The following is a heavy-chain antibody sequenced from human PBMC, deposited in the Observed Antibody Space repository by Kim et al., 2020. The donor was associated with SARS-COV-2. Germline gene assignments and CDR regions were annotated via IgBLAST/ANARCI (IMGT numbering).Heavy chain of an antibody. CDR2: INPNSGGT. CDR1: GYTFTGYY. CDR3: ARDGGDYGGNGDAFDI. J-gene: IGHJ3*02. D-gene: IGHD4-17*01. Sequence: ASVKVSCKASGYTFTGYYMHWVRQAPGQGLEWMGWINPNSGGTNYAQKFQGWVTMTRDTSISTAYMELSRLRSDDTAVYYCARDGGDYGGNGDAFDIWGQGTMVTVSS. V-gene: IGHV1-2*04.